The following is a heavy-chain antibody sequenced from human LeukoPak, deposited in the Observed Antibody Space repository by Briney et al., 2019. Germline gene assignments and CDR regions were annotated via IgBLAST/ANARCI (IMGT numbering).Heavy chain of an antibody. V-gene: IGHV3-23*01. CDR1: GFTFSNYG. Sequence: GGSLRLSCAASGFTFSNYGMSWVRQAPGKGLEWVSGISSTSGSTFYADSVKGRFTISRDNSKSTLYLQMNSLRAEDTAVYYCAPGRTVTTYGFDYWGQGTLVTVSS. CDR2: ISSTSGST. D-gene: IGHD4-17*01. J-gene: IGHJ4*02. CDR3: APGRTVTTYGFDY.